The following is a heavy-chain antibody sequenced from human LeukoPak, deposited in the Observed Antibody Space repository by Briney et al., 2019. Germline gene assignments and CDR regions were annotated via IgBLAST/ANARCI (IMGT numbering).Heavy chain of an antibody. CDR2: INTDGSST. J-gene: IGHJ5*02. D-gene: IGHD5-12*01. V-gene: IGHV3-74*01. Sequence: GGSLRLSCAASGFTFSSYWMHWVRQAPGKGLVWVSRINTDGSSTSYADSVKGRFTISRDNAKNTLYLQMNSLRAEDTAVYYCARAMDRVVFDPWGQGTLVTVSS. CDR3: ARAMDRVVFDP. CDR1: GFTFSSYW.